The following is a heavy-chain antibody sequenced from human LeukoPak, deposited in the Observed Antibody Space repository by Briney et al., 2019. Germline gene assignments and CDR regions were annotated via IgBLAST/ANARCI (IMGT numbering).Heavy chain of an antibody. CDR1: GGSITSFF. V-gene: IGHV4-4*08. D-gene: IGHD2-21*01. Sequence: SETLSLTCTVSGGSITSFFWSWIRQSPGQGLEWIGYIWPSGSTNYNPSLSGRVAISLDKSRNHFTLMVTAVTAADTAFYYCARKGPEHLPTYFDHWGRGILVTVSS. CDR3: ARKGPEHLPTYFDH. J-gene: IGHJ4*02. CDR2: IWPSGST.